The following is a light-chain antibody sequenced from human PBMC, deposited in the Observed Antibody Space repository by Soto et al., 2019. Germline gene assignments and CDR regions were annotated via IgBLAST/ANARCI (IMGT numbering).Light chain of an antibody. CDR1: SSDVGGYNY. CDR2: DVS. J-gene: IGLJ2*01. CDR3: SSYTRSSSLGVV. V-gene: IGLV2-14*03. Sequence: QSALTQPASVSGSPGQSITNSCTGTSSDVGGYNYVSWYQHHPGKAPKLMIYDVSNRPSGVSNRFSGSKSGNTASLTISGLQAEDEADYYCSSYTRSSSLGVVFGGGTKLTVL.